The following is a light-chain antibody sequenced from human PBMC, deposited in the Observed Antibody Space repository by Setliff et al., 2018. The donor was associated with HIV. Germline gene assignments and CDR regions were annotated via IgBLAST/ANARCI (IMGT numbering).Light chain of an antibody. J-gene: IGLJ1*01. CDR2: EVS. Sequence: QSALTQPASVSGSPGQSITISCTGTSSDLGGYNYVSWYQQHPGKAPKLMIYEVSNRPSGVSNRFSGSKSGNTASLTISGLQAEDEADYYCCSYTGSGDVFGTGTKVTVL. V-gene: IGLV2-14*01. CDR1: SSDLGGYNY. CDR3: CSYTGSGDV.